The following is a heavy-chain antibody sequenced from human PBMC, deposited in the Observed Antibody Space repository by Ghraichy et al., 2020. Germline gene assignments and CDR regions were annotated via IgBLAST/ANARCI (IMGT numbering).Heavy chain of an antibody. CDR2: INSDGSST. D-gene: IGHD2-15*01. CDR1: GFTFSSYW. Sequence: GGSLRLSCAASGFTFSSYWMHWVRQAPGKGLVWVSRINSDGSSTSYADSVKGRFTISRDKSKNTLYLQMNRLRAEDTAVYYCAKDCNGYCSLGDGHIYYYYYGMDVWGQGTTVSVSS. J-gene: IGHJ6*02. V-gene: IGHV3-74*01. CDR3: AKDCNGYCSLGDGHIYYYYYGMDV.